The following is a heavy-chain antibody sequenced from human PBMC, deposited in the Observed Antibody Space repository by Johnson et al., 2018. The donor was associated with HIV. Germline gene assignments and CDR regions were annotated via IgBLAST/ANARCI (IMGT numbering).Heavy chain of an antibody. Sequence: VQLVESGGGLVQPGGSLRLSCAASGFTVSSNYMSWVRQAPGKGLEWVSVIYSGGSTYYADSVKGRFTISRDNSKNTLYLQMNSLRAEDTAVYYCRSSSSSSPGAFDIWGQGTMVTVSS. CDR3: RSSSSSSPGAFDI. CDR1: GFTVSSNY. J-gene: IGHJ3*02. CDR2: IYSGGST. V-gene: IGHV3-66*02. D-gene: IGHD6-6*01.